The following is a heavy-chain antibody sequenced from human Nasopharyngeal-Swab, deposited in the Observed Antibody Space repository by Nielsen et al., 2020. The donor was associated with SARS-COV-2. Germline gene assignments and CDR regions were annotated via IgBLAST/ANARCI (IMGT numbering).Heavy chain of an antibody. J-gene: IGHJ3*02. CDR3: AKDYYDSSGYHPDAFDI. D-gene: IGHD3-22*01. V-gene: IGHV3-23*01. Sequence: SCAASGFTFSSYAMSWVRQAPGKGLEWVSAISGSGGSTYYADSVKGRFTISRDNSKNTLYLQMNSLRAEDTAVYYCAKDYYDSSGYHPDAFDIWGQGTMVTVSS. CDR2: ISGSGGST. CDR1: GFTFSSYA.